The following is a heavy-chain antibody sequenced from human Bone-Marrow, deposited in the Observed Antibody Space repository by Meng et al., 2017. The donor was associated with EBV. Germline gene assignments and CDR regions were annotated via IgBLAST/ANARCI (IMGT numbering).Heavy chain of an antibody. CDR1: GGTFRSDA. V-gene: IGHV1-69*06. Sequence: QGQLVLSGAEVKKPGSSVMVPCKTSGGTFRSDAISWVRQAPGQGLVWMGGIIPIFGTANYAQKFQGRVTITADKSTSTAYMELSSLRSEDTAVYYCARDGSVEMASIWGQGTLVTVSS. J-gene: IGHJ4*02. CDR3: ARDGSVEMASI. CDR2: IIPIFGTA. D-gene: IGHD5-24*01.